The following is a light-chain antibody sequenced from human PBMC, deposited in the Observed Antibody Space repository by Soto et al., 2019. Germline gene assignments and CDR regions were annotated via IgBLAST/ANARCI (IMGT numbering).Light chain of an antibody. CDR2: AAS. Sequence: IQLTQSPSSLSASVGDRVTITCRASQDINYYLAWYQQKPGTAPKLLIYAASTLQSGVPSRFSGSRSGTEFTLTISRLQPEDFATYAGQQLGSYSRTFGPWTKVDIK. V-gene: IGKV1-9*01. J-gene: IGKJ3*01. CDR1: QDINYY. CDR3: QQLGSYSRT.